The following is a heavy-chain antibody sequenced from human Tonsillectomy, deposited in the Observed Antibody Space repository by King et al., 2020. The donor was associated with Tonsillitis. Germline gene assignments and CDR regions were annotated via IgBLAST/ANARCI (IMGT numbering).Heavy chain of an antibody. CDR3: ARARLYGSTVDY. J-gene: IGHJ4*02. D-gene: IGHD1-26*01. CDR2: INPHSVGT. V-gene: IGHV1-2*02. CDR1: GYTFTGYY. Sequence: QLVQSGAEVKKPGASVKVSCKAFGYTFTGYYMHWVRQAPGQGLEWMGWINPHSVGTNNAQKFQGRVTMTRDTSISTAYMELSRLRSDDTAVYYCARARLYGSTVDYWGQGTLVTVSS.